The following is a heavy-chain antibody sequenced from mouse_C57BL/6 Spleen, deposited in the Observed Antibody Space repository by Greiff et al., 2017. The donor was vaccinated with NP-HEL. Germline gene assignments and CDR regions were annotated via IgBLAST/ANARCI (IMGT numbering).Heavy chain of an antibody. CDR3: ARSGYDYDGSWFAY. V-gene: IGHV1-81*01. J-gene: IGHJ3*01. D-gene: IGHD2-4*01. Sequence: VQLVESGAELARPGASVKLSCKASGYTFTSYGISWVKQRTGQGLEWIGEIYPRSGNTYYNEKFKGKATLTADKSSSTAYMELRSLTSEDSAVYFCARSGYDYDGSWFAYWGQGTLVTVSA. CDR1: GYTFTSYG. CDR2: IYPRSGNT.